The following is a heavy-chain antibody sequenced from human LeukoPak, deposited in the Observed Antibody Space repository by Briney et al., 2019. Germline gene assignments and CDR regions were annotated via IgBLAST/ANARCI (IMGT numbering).Heavy chain of an antibody. J-gene: IGHJ2*01. CDR3: AKDRTVGASYWYFDL. CDR1: GFTFSDYY. V-gene: IGHV3-11*01. Sequence: GGSLRLSCAASGFTFSDYYMSWIRQAPGKGLEWVSYISSSGSTIYYADSVKGRFTISRDTSKNILFLQMNTLRAEDTAIYYCAKDRTVGASYWYFDLWGRGTLVTVSS. CDR2: ISSSGSTI. D-gene: IGHD1-26*01.